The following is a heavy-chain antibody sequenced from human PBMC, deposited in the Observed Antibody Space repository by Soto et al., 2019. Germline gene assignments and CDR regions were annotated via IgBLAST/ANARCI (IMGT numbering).Heavy chain of an antibody. D-gene: IGHD3-10*01. J-gene: IGHJ2*01. V-gene: IGHV4-59*08. CDR2: IYYSGST. CDR3: ARGEWSIDL. CDR1: GGSISSHY. Sequence: QVQLQESGPGLVKPSETLSLTCTVSGGSISSHYWSWLRQPPGKGLEWMGYIYYSGSTSYNPSLKSRVTISVDTSNNQFSLKLSSVTAADTAVYFCARGEWSIDLWGRGTLVTVSS.